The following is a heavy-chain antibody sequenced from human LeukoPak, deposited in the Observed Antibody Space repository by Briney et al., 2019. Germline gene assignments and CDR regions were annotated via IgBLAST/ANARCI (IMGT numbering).Heavy chain of an antibody. CDR2: ILYDGSNK. Sequence: GGSLRLSCVASGFTFSSYAMHWVRQAPGKGLEWVAVILYDGSNKYYADSVKGRFTISRDNSKNTLYLQMNSLRAEDTAVYYCARSKARSIYDFWSGYEDYWGQGTLVTVSS. V-gene: IGHV3-30-3*01. J-gene: IGHJ4*02. D-gene: IGHD3-3*01. CDR1: GFTFSSYA. CDR3: ARSKARSIYDFWSGYEDY.